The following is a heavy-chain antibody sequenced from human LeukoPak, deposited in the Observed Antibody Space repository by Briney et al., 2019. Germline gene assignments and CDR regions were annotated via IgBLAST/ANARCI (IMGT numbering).Heavy chain of an antibody. V-gene: IGHV5-51*01. CDR1: GYSFTSYW. J-gene: IGHJ4*02. CDR3: ARGGALGYRSGGSCYMADY. CDR2: IYPGDSDT. D-gene: IGHD2-15*01. Sequence: GESLKISCKGSGYSFTSYWIGWVRQMPGKGLEWMGIIYPGDSDTRYSPSFQGQVTISADKSISTAYLQWSSLKASDTAMYYCARGGALGYRSGGSCYMADYWGQGTLVTVSS.